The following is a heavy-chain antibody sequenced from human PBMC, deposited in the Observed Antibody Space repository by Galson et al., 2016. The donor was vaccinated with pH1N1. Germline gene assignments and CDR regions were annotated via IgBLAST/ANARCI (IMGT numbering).Heavy chain of an antibody. Sequence: SLRLSCAASGFNFDTFAMHWVRRTPGKGLEWVAFISYNGHDEYYADSLKGRFTVSRDNSKNRLYLHMNSMRPDDTGLYYCAREDWSYGDTYYNGMGVWGQGTTVTVSS. CDR1: GFNFDTFA. CDR2: ISYNGHDE. V-gene: IGHV3-30*03. J-gene: IGHJ6*02. CDR3: AREDWSYGDTYYNGMGV. D-gene: IGHD1-26*01.